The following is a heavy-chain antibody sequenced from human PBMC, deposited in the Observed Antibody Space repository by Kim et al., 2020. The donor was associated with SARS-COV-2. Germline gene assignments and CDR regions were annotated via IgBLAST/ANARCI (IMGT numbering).Heavy chain of an antibody. Sequence: ASVKVSCKASGYTFDDSALNWVRQAPGQGLEWMGWINTNTGNPTYAQAFTGRLVFSLDTSVRTEYLEITSLKAEDTAVYYCAREREKRDYDSWSGWYYFDYWGQGTLVTVSS. V-gene: IGHV7-4-1*02. CDR1: GYTFDDSA. D-gene: IGHD3-3*01. CDR2: INTNTGNP. CDR3: AREREKRDYDSWSGWYYFDY. J-gene: IGHJ4*02.